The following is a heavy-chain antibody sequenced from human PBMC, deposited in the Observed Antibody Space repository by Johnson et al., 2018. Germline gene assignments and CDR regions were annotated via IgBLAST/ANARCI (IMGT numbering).Heavy chain of an antibody. Sequence: QVQLVESGAEVKKXGASVKVXCRASGYTFNNYGISWVRQAPGQGLEWMGWSSAYKGDTNYAQNLQGRVTMTTDTSTSTAYMELRSLRSDDPAVYYCARGYGAMYYYYMDVWGKGTTVTVSS. CDR3: ARGYGAMYYYYMDV. CDR2: SSAYKGDT. J-gene: IGHJ6*03. D-gene: IGHD4-17*01. CDR1: GYTFNNYG. V-gene: IGHV1-18*01.